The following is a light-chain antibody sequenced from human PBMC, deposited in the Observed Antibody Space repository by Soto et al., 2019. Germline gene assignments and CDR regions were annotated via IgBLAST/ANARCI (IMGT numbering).Light chain of an antibody. CDR2: GAS. J-gene: IGKJ5*01. V-gene: IGKV3-20*01. Sequence: EILWTQSPGTLSLSPGERATLSCRASQSVGSDYLAWYQQKPGQAPRLLIYGASSRATGIPDRFSGSGSATDLTLTISSLQSEDFAAYFCQQYGNSPAITFGQGTRLEIK. CDR1: QSVGSDY. CDR3: QQYGNSPAIT.